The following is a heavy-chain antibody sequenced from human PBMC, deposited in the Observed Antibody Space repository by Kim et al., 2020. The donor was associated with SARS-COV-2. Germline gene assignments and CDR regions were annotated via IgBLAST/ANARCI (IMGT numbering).Heavy chain of an antibody. Sequence: GGSLRLSCAASGFTFDDYTMHWVRQAPGKGLEWVSLISWDGGSTYYADSVKGRFTISRDNSKNSLYLQMNSLRTEDTALYYCAKDSGAPSGYDFDYWGQGTPVTVSS. V-gene: IGHV3-43*01. CDR1: GFTFDDYT. D-gene: IGHD5-12*01. J-gene: IGHJ4*02. CDR3: AKDSGAPSGYDFDY. CDR2: ISWDGGST.